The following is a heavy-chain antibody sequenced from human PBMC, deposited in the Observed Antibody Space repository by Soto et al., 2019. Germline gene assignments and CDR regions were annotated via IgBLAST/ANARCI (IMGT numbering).Heavy chain of an antibody. CDR2: ISAYNGNT. CDR1: GYTFTSYG. D-gene: IGHD3-16*02. J-gene: IGHJ4*02. CDR3: ARDQFGGVIVPSVDFDY. Sequence: GASVKVSCKASGYTFTSYGISWVRQAPGQGLEWMGWISAYNGNTNYAQKLQGRVTMTTDTSTSTAYMELRSLRSDDTAVYYCARDQFGGVIVPSVDFDYWGQGTLVTVSS. V-gene: IGHV1-18*01.